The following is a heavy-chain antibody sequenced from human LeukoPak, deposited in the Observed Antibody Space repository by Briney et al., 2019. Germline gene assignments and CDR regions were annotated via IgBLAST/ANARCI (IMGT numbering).Heavy chain of an antibody. Sequence: SETLSLTCTVSGGSISSSSYYWGWIRQPPGKGLEWIGSISYGVSTYYNPSLKSRVSISADTSKNQFSLKLSSVTAADTAVHYCARPHDDPGQGAFDIWGQGTMVTVS. J-gene: IGHJ3*02. CDR2: ISYGVST. D-gene: IGHD1-1*01. CDR3: ARPHDDPGQGAFDI. CDR1: GGSISSSSYY. V-gene: IGHV4-39*01.